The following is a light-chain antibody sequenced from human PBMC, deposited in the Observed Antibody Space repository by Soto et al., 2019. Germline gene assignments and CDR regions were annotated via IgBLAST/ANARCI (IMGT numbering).Light chain of an antibody. CDR3: QHYNKWPPWT. CDR1: QSVSSN. CDR2: GAS. J-gene: IGKJ1*01. V-gene: IGKV3-15*01. Sequence: EIVMAQSPATLSVYPGERATLSCRASQSVSSNLAWYQKKPGQAPRLLIYGASTRSTSIPSRFSGSGSGTEFTLTISSLQSEDFAVYYCQHYNKWPPWTFGQGTKVEIK.